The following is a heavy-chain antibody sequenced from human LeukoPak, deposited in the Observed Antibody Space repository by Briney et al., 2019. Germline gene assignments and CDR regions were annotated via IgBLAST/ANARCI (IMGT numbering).Heavy chain of an antibody. V-gene: IGHV3-11*05. Sequence: GGSLRLSCAASGFTFSDYYMSWIRQAPGKGLEWVSYISSTSSYIDYADSVKGRFTISRDNAKNSLFLQMNSLRAEDTAVYYCARVSQWLVPYWGQGTLVTVSS. CDR2: ISSTSSYI. D-gene: IGHD6-19*01. CDR3: ARVSQWLVPY. J-gene: IGHJ4*02. CDR1: GFTFSDYY.